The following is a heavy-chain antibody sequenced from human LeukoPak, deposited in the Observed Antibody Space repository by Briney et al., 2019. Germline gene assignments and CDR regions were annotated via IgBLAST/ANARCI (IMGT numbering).Heavy chain of an antibody. Sequence: PGVSLRLSCAASGFTFHNFAMSWVRQAPGKGLEWVSSISSSGEFTFYADSVKGRFTIFRDNSRYTLYLQMNSLRAEDAAMYYCVKDRPNYYESNGDYYKRDGDFWGQGTLVTVSA. D-gene: IGHD3-22*01. CDR1: GFTFHNFA. V-gene: IGHV3-23*01. CDR2: ISSSGEFT. CDR3: VKDRPNYYESNGDYYKRDGDF. J-gene: IGHJ4*02.